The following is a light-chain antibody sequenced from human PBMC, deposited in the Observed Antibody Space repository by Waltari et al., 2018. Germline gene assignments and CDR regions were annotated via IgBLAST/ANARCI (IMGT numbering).Light chain of an antibody. J-gene: IGLJ2*01. CDR3: CSYAGDSTLI. CDR2: DVN. CDR1: SRHVGGYTL. V-gene: IGLV2-23*02. Sequence: QSALTQPASVSGSPGQSIPIPCTGTSRHVGGYTLFSWYQQHPGKAPQLIIYDVNKRPSGISHRFSGSKSGNTASLTISGLQADDESDYYCCSYAGDSTLIFGGGTKLTVL.